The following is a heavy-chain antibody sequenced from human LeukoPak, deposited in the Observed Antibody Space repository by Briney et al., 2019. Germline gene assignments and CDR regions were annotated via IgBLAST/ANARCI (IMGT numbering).Heavy chain of an antibody. Sequence: GGSLRLSCAASGFTFSDYYMSWIRQAPGRGLEWVSYISSSGSTIYYADSVKGRFTISRDNAKNSLYLQMNSLRAEDTAVYYCARADRALDYYGSGRGWYFDYWGQGTLVTVSS. CDR2: ISSSGSTI. CDR3: ARADRALDYYGSGRGWYFDY. CDR1: GFTFSDYY. J-gene: IGHJ4*02. V-gene: IGHV3-11*01. D-gene: IGHD3-10*01.